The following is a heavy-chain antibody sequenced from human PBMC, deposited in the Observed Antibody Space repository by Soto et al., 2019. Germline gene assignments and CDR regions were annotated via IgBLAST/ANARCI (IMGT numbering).Heavy chain of an antibody. CDR2: IHYSGST. Sequence: PSETLSLTCTVSGDSISTYYWSWIRQPPGKGLEWVGYIHYSGSTSYKSSLKSRVTISVDTSKNQFSLKLSSVTAADTAVYYCARHHRSSIGVVVAATKRFAFDIWGQGTMVTVSS. J-gene: IGHJ3*02. CDR3: ARHHRSSIGVVVAATKRFAFDI. V-gene: IGHV4-59*08. D-gene: IGHD2-15*01. CDR1: GDSISTYY.